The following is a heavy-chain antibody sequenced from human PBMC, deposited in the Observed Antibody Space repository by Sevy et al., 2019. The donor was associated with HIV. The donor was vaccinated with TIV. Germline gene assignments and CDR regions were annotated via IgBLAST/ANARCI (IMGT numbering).Heavy chain of an antibody. Sequence: GGSLRLSCAASGFSISPYAFHWVRQAPGKGLEGVALMSYDGSTRYYADSAKGRFAISKDNSKNTLYLQMNSLRIEDTAIYYCARDWGATFWGQGTLVTVSS. J-gene: IGHJ4*02. V-gene: IGHV3-30*09. CDR1: GFSISPYA. D-gene: IGHD1-26*01. CDR3: ARDWGATF. CDR2: MSYDGSTR.